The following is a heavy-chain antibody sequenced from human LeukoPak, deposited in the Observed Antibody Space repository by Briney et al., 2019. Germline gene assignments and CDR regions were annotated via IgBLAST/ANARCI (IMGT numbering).Heavy chain of an antibody. CDR2: ISGSGGST. CDR3: AGVRGVIIYWKLLSY. J-gene: IGHJ4*02. V-gene: IGHV3-23*01. CDR1: GFTFSSYA. D-gene: IGHD3-10*01. Sequence: GGSLRLSCAASGFTFSSYAMSWVRQAPGKGLEWVSAISGSGGSTYYADSVKGRFTISRDNSKNTLYLQMNSLRAEDTAVYYCAGVRGVIIYWKLLSYWGQGTLVTVSS.